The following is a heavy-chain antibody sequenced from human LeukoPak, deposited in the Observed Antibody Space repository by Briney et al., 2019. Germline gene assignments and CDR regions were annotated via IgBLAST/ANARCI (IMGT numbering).Heavy chain of an antibody. V-gene: IGHV1-3*01. J-gene: IGHJ4*02. Sequence: ASVKVSCTASGYTFTSYAMHWVRQAPGQRLEWMGWINAGNGNTKYSQKFQGRVTITRDTSASTAYMELSSLRSEDTAVYYCARGNYDILTGYPPRYWGQGTLVTVSS. CDR1: GYTFTSYA. CDR3: ARGNYDILTGYPPRY. D-gene: IGHD3-9*01. CDR2: INAGNGNT.